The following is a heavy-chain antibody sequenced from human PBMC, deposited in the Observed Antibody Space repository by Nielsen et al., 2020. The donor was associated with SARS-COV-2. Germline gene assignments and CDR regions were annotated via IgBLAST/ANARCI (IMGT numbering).Heavy chain of an antibody. CDR2: ISWNSGSI. Sequence: SLKISCAASGFTFDDYAMHWVRQAPGKGLEWVSGISWNSGSIGYADSVKGRFTISRDNAKNSLYLQMNSLRAEDTALYYCAKDIYPAAGTVDYWGQGTLVTVSS. J-gene: IGHJ4*02. V-gene: IGHV3-9*01. D-gene: IGHD6-13*01. CDR3: AKDIYPAAGTVDY. CDR1: GFTFDDYA.